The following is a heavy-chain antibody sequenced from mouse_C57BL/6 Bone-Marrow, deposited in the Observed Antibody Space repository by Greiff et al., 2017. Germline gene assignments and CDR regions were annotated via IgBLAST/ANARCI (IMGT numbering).Heavy chain of an antibody. CDR1: GFSLTSYG. D-gene: IGHD1-1*01. CDR2: IWSGGST. J-gene: IGHJ1*03. V-gene: IGHV2-2*01. Sequence: QVQLKESGPGLVQPSQSLSITCTVSGFSLTSYGVHWVRQSPGKGLEWLGVIWSGGSTAYNAAFISRLSISKDNSKSQVFFKMNSLQADDTAIYYCARRGYYGSSRHWYFDVWGTGTTVTVSS. CDR3: ARRGYYGSSRHWYFDV.